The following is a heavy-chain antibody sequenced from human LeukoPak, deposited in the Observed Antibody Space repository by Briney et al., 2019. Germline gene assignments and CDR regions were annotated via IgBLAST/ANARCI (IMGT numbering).Heavy chain of an antibody. CDR3: AKDWRRIVVVITGTRHGNYMDV. CDR1: GFTFSSYW. V-gene: IGHV3-74*01. CDR2: INSDGSST. D-gene: IGHD2-15*01. J-gene: IGHJ6*03. Sequence: GGSLRLSCAASGFTFSSYWMHWVRQAPGKGLVWVSRINSDGSSTSYADSVKGRFTISRDNAKNTLYLQMNSLRPEDTAVYYCAKDWRRIVVVITGTRHGNYMDVWGKGTTVTISS.